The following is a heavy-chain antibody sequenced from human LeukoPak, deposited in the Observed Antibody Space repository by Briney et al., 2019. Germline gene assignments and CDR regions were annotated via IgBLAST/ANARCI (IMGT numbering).Heavy chain of an antibody. J-gene: IGHJ5*02. D-gene: IGHD6-13*01. CDR3: ARDQQVGDWFDP. Sequence: SETLSLTSTVSGGSISSYYWSWIRQPPGKGLEWIGYIYYSGSTNYNPSLKSRVTISVDTSKNQFSLKLSSVTAADTAVYYCARDQQVGDWFDPWGQGTLVTVSS. V-gene: IGHV4-59*01. CDR1: GGSISSYY. CDR2: IYYSGST.